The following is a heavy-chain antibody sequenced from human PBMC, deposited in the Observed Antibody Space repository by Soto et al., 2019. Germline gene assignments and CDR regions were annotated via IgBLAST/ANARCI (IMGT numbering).Heavy chain of an antibody. D-gene: IGHD5-18*01. V-gene: IGHV4-34*01. CDR2: INQSGNT. Sequence: QVQLQQWGAGLLKPSETLSLTCAIYGGSFSDYYWSWIRQPPGKELEWIGEINQSGNTNYNPSLKSRVTMSVDTSKNQFSLRLNSVTAADTAVYYCARGADTALVRGYNWFDPWGQGTLVTVSS. CDR1: GGSFSDYY. CDR3: ARGADTALVRGYNWFDP. J-gene: IGHJ5*02.